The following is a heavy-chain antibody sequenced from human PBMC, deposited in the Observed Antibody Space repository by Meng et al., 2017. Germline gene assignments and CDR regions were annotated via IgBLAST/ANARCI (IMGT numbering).Heavy chain of an antibody. D-gene: IGHD3-22*01. Sequence: ASVKVSCKASGYTFTGYYMHWVRQAPGQGLEGMGRINPNSGGTNYAQKLQGRVTMTRDTSISTAYMELSRLRSDDTAVYYCARAPSRYYYDSSGYWCSGWGMDVWGQGTTVTVSS. CDR3: ARAPSRYYYDSSGYWCSGWGMDV. V-gene: IGHV1-2*06. J-gene: IGHJ6*02. CDR2: INPNSGGT. CDR1: GYTFTGYY.